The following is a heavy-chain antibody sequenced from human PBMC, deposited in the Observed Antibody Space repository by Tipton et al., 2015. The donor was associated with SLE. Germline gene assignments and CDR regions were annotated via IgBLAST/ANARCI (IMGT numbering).Heavy chain of an antibody. CDR3: AKDAWYGSGWYDS. Sequence: SLRLSCAASGFIFTNFAFGWVRQAPGKGLEWVAVIWHDGSNEYYGDYVKGRFTISRDNSKNTLYLQMDSLRPEDTAVYYCAKDAWYGSGWYDSWGQGTLVTVSS. D-gene: IGHD6-19*01. J-gene: IGHJ5*01. CDR1: GFIFTNFA. CDR2: IWHDGSNE. V-gene: IGHV3-33*06.